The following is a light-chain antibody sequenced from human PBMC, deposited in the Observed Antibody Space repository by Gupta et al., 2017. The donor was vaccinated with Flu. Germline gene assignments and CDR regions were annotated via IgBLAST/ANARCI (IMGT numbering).Light chain of an antibody. V-gene: IGLV1-40*01. CDR1: RSNIGAGYD. CDR2: GNN. Sequence: QSVLTQPPSVSGAPGQRVTISCTGSRSNIGAGYDVHWYQQLPGTAPKLPIYGNNNRPSGVPDRFSGSKSGTSASLAITGLQAEEEADYYCQSYDSSRSGCYVFGTGTKVTVL. CDR3: QSYDSSRSGCYV. J-gene: IGLJ1*01.